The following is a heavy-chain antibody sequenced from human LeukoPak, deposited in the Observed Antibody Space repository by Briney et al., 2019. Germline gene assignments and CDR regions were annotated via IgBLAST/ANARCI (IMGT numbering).Heavy chain of an antibody. Sequence: SETLSLTCAVYGGSFSGYYWSWLRQPPGKGLELVGEINHSGSTNYNPSLKSRVTISVDTSKNQFSLKLSSVTAADTAVYYCARGIVVVVAAYAFDIWGQGTMVTVSS. V-gene: IGHV4-34*01. CDR2: INHSGST. J-gene: IGHJ3*02. CDR3: ARGIVVVVAAYAFDI. D-gene: IGHD2-15*01. CDR1: GGSFSGYY.